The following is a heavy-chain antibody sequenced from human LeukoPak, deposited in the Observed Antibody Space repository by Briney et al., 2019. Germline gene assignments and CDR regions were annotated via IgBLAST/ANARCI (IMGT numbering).Heavy chain of an antibody. CDR3: ASEGIAAAADI. Sequence: GGSLRLSCAASGFTFSSYGVHWVRQAPGKGLEWVAVISYDGSNKYYADSVKGRFTISRDNSKNTLYLQMNSLRAEDTAVYYCASEGIAAAADIWGQGTMVTVSS. CDR2: ISYDGSNK. CDR1: GFTFSSYG. J-gene: IGHJ3*02. V-gene: IGHV3-30*03. D-gene: IGHD6-13*01.